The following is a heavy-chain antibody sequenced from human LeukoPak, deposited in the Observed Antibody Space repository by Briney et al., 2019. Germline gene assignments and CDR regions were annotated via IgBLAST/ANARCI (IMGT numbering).Heavy chain of an antibody. CDR3: ARRPGYCSGGSCYSSNWFDP. Sequence: GESLKISCKGSGYSFTSYWIGWVRQMPGKGLEWIGIIYPGDSDTRYSPSFQGQVTISADKSISTAYLQWSSLKASDTAMYYCARRPGYCSGGSCYSSNWFDPWGQGTLVTVSS. V-gene: IGHV5-51*01. CDR2: IYPGDSDT. CDR1: GYSFTSYW. D-gene: IGHD2-15*01. J-gene: IGHJ5*02.